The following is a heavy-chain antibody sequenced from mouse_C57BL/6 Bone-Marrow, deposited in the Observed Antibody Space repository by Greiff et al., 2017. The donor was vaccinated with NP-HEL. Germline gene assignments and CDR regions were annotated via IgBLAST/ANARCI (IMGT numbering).Heavy chain of an antibody. J-gene: IGHJ3*01. CDR3: ARDGNHAWFAY. CDR1: GYTFTSYW. Sequence: QVQLQQPGAELVMPGASVKLSCKASGYTFTSYWMHWVKQRPGQGLEWIGEIDPSDSYTNYNQKFKGKSTLTVDKSSSTAYMQLSSLTSEDSAVYYCARDGNHAWFAYWGQGTLATVSA. D-gene: IGHD1-1*01. CDR2: IDPSDSYT. V-gene: IGHV1-69*01.